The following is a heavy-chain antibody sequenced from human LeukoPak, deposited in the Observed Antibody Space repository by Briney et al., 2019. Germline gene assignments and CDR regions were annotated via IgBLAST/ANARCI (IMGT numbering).Heavy chain of an antibody. V-gene: IGHV3-74*01. CDR2: INSDGSST. D-gene: IGHD2-2*01. CDR1: GFTFSSYW. J-gene: IGHJ5*02. Sequence: QSGGSLRLSCAASGFTFSSYWMHWVRQAPGKGLVWVSRINSDGSSTSYADSVRGRFSISRDNAKKTLYLQMNSLRAEDTAVYYCAREGTYCSSTSCYYNWFDPWGQGTLVTVSS. CDR3: AREGTYCSSTSCYYNWFDP.